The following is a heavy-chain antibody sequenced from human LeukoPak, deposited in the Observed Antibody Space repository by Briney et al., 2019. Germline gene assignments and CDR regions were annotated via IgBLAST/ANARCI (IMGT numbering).Heavy chain of an antibody. CDR3: ARWGATRRYYYGMDV. D-gene: IGHD1-26*01. V-gene: IGHV1-18*01. Sequence: ASVKVSCKASGYTFTSYGISWVRQAPGQGLEWMGWISAYHGNTNYAQKLQGRVTMTTDTSTSTAYMELRSLRSDDTAVYYCARWGATRRYYYGMDVWGQGTTVTVSS. J-gene: IGHJ6*02. CDR1: GYTFTSYG. CDR2: ISAYHGNT.